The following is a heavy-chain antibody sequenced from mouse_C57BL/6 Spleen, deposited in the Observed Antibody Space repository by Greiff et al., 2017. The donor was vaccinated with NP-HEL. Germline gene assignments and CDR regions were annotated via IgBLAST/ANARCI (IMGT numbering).Heavy chain of an antibody. CDR2: ISSGSSTI. CDR1: GFTFSDYG. Sequence: EVKLMESGGGLVKPGGSLKLSCAASGFTFSDYGMHWVRQAPEKGLEWVAYISSGSSTIYYADTVKGRFTISRDNAKNTLFLQMTSLRSEDTAMYYCATDYDGSSWFAYWGQGTLVTVSA. V-gene: IGHV5-17*01. D-gene: IGHD1-1*01. J-gene: IGHJ3*01. CDR3: ATDYDGSSWFAY.